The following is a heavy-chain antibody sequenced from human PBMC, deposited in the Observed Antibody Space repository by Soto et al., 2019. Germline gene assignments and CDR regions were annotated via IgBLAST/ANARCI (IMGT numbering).Heavy chain of an antibody. CDR3: ARVIGNWTYQSLNWFDP. CDR1: GYTFTSYG. J-gene: IGHJ5*02. D-gene: IGHD1-7*01. V-gene: IGHV1-18*01. CDR2: ISAYNGNT. Sequence: ASVKVSCKASGYTFTSYGISWVRQAPGQGLEWMGWISAYNGNTNYAQKLQGRVTMTTDTSTSTAYMELRSLRSDDTAVYYCARVIGNWTYQSLNWFDPWGQGTLVTVSS.